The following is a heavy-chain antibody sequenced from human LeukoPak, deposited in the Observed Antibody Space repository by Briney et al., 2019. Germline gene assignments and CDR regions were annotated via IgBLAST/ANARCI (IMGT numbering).Heavy chain of an antibody. CDR1: GGSLSGYY. CDR2: INHSGST. D-gene: IGHD2-2*02. V-gene: IGHV4-34*01. CDR3: AGVRRPATAIRYYFDY. Sequence: SETLSLTCAVYGGSLSGYYWSWIRQPPGKGLEWIGEINHSGSTNYNPSLKSRVTISVDTSKNQFSLKLSSVTAADTAVYYCAGVRRPATAIRYYFDYWGQGTLVTVSS. J-gene: IGHJ4*02.